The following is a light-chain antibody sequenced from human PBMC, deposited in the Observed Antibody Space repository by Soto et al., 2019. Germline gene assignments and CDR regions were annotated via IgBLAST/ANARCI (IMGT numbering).Light chain of an antibody. V-gene: IGLV2-23*01. CDR1: SSDVASYNL. CDR2: EAF. J-gene: IGLJ3*02. Sequence: QSALTQPASVSGSPGQSITIPCTGTSSDVASYNLVSWYQQYPGKAPKLMIYEAFKRPSGVSHRFSGSTSGNTASLTISGLQAEDEASYYCCSYAGRSTWVFGGGTKVTVL. CDR3: CSYAGRSTWV.